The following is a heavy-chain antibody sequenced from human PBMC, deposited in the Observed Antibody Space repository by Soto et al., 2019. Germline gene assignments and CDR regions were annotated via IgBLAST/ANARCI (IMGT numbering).Heavy chain of an antibody. CDR3: ARKDRTTIFGVVTYYYYYMDV. V-gene: IGHV4-34*01. CDR1: GGSFSGYY. J-gene: IGHJ6*03. CDR2: INHSGST. Sequence: PSETLSLTCAVYGGSFSGYYWSWIRQPPGKGLEWIGEINHSGSTNYNPSLKSRVTISVDTSKNQFSLKLSSVTAADTAVYYCARKDRTTIFGVVTYYYYYMDVWGKGTTVTVSS. D-gene: IGHD3-3*01.